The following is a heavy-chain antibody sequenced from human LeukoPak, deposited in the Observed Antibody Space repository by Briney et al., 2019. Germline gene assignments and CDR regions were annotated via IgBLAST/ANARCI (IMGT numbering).Heavy chain of an antibody. D-gene: IGHD6-13*01. CDR1: GCTFSSFG. Sequence: GRSLRLSCAASGCTFSSFGLHWVRQAPGKGLEWVAVIWYDGNSKYYADSVKGRFTISRDNSKNTLNLQMNSLRAEDTAVYYCARDISSSLDAFDIWGQGTMVTVSS. V-gene: IGHV3-33*01. J-gene: IGHJ3*02. CDR2: IWYDGNSK. CDR3: ARDISSSLDAFDI.